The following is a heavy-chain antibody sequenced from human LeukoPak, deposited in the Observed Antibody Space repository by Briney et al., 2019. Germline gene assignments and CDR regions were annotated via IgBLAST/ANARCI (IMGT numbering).Heavy chain of an antibody. CDR1: GFTFSRYE. J-gene: IGHJ6*04. CDR2: ISSSGSTI. V-gene: IGHV3-48*03. Sequence: GGSLRLSCAASGFTFSRYEMNWVRQAPGKGLEWVSYISSSGSTIYYAHSVKGRFTISRDNAKNSLYLQMTSVRAEDTAVYYCAELGITMIGGVWGKGTTVTISS. CDR3: AELGITMIGGV. D-gene: IGHD3-10*02.